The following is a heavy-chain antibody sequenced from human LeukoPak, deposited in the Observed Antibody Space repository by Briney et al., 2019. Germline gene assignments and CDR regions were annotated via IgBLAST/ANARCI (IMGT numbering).Heavy chain of an antibody. CDR3: ARDESLYGSKCQLYDY. J-gene: IGHJ4*02. CDR2: TSGGSTI. V-gene: IGHV3-11*01. Sequence: PGGSLTLSCAASGFILTDYYMTWIRPAPGKGLEWLSTSGGSTIYYADSVKGGFTVSRDSAKNSVLLQMNGLRAEDTGVYYCARDESLYGSKCQLYDYWGEGTLVTVSS. CDR1: GFILTDYY. D-gene: IGHD2-2*01.